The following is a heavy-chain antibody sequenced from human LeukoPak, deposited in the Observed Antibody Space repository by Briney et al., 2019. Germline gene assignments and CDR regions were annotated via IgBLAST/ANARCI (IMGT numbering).Heavy chain of an antibody. CDR1: GFTFSSYA. V-gene: IGHV3-30-3*01. Sequence: GGSLRLSCAASGFTFSSYAMHWVRQAPGKGLEWVAVISYGGSNKYYADSVKGRFTISRDNSKNTLYLQMNSLRAEDTAVYYCARDRGSSTLDVWGQGTTVTVSS. D-gene: IGHD2-2*01. CDR3: ARDRGSSTLDV. J-gene: IGHJ6*02. CDR2: ISYGGSNK.